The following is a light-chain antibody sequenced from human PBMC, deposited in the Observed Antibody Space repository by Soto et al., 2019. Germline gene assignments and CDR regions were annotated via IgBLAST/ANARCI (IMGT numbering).Light chain of an antibody. J-gene: IGLJ3*02. CDR1: SGSVSTSNY. V-gene: IGLV8-61*01. CDR2: STN. Sequence: QTVVTQEPSFSVSPGGTVTLTCGLSSGSVSTSNYPSWYQQTPGQTPRTLVYSTNTRSSGVPDRFSGSILGNKAALTITGAQADDESDYYCVLYVGSGIWVFGGGTKVTVL. CDR3: VLYVGSGIWV.